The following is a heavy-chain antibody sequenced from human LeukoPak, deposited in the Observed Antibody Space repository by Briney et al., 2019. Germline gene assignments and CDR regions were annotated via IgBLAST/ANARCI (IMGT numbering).Heavy chain of an antibody. CDR3: TKERRRDDILTGSFSD. Sequence: PGGSLRLSCTVSGFTLSSYEMSWIRQAPGKGLEWVSSIDYDGGSGHYADSVKGRFTISRDNSKNTLYLQMNSLRAEDTAVYYCTKERRRDDILTGSFSDWDQGILVTVSS. CDR1: GFTLSSYE. D-gene: IGHD3-9*01. CDR2: IDYDGGSG. J-gene: IGHJ4*02. V-gene: IGHV3-23*01.